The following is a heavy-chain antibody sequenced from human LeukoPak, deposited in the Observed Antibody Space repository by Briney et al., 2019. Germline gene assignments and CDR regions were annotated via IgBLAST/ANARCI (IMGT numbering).Heavy chain of an antibody. J-gene: IGHJ2*01. Sequence: GGSLRLSCAASGFTFSDYYMSWVRQAPGKGLEWVSYISSSGSTIYYADSVKGGFTISRDNAKNSLYLQMNSLRAEDTAVYYCARLSIAAAGPRYWYFDLWGRGTPVTVSS. CDR3: ARLSIAAAGPRYWYFDL. V-gene: IGHV3-11*01. CDR2: ISSSGSTI. CDR1: GFTFSDYY. D-gene: IGHD6-13*01.